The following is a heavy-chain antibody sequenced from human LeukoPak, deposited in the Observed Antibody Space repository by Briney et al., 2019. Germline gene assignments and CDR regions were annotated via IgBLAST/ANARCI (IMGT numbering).Heavy chain of an antibody. V-gene: IGHV3-21*01. J-gene: IGHJ4*02. CDR1: GFTFSSYS. CDR3: ARVTSPVTTGSPFDY. Sequence: GGSLRLSCAASGFTFSSYSMNWVRQAPGKGLEWVSSISSSSSYIYYADSVKGRFTISRDNAKNSLYLQMNSLRAEDTAVYYCARVTSPVTTGSPFDYWGQGTLVTVSS. CDR2: ISSSSSYI. D-gene: IGHD4-17*01.